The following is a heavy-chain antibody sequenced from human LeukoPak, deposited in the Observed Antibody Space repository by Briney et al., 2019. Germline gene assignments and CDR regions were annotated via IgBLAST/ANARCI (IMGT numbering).Heavy chain of an antibody. D-gene: IGHD3-10*01. V-gene: IGHV7-4-1*02. CDR1: GYTFTSYA. CDR2: INTNTGNP. Sequence: ASVKVSCKASGYTFTSYAMNWVRQAPGQGLEWMGWINTNTGNPTYAQGFTGRFVFSLDTSVSTAYLQISSLKAEDTAVYYRARGLYYYGSGALGGFDPWGQGTLVTVSS. J-gene: IGHJ5*02. CDR3: ARGLYYYGSGALGGFDP.